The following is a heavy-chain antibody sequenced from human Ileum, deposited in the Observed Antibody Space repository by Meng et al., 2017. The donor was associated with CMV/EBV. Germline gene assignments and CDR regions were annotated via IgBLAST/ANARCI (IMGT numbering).Heavy chain of an antibody. D-gene: IGHD2-2*01. V-gene: IGHV3-74*01. CDR1: GFTFSAYW. Sequence: GESLKISCVASGFTFSAYWMHWVRQAPGKGLGWVSRIYGDGSGTTYADSVKGRFTISRDNAKNTLYLQMNSLRAEDTAVYYCARDRCSGTNCYASDPFDIWGQGTMVTVSS. CDR3: ARDRCSGTNCYASDPFDI. J-gene: IGHJ3*02. CDR2: IYGDGSGT.